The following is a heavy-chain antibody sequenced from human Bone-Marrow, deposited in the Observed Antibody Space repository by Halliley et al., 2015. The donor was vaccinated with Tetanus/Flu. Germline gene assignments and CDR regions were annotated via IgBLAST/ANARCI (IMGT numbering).Heavy chain of an antibody. Sequence: TLSLTCTVSGGSIGTYYWNWIRQPPGKGLEWIGYIYYSGRTNYKSSLKSRVTISIDTSKNKFSLKVRSVTAADTAVYYGARADGLGPFFIWGQGTVVTFSS. J-gene: IGHJ3*02. CDR2: IYYSGRT. V-gene: IGHV4-59*01. CDR3: ARADGLGPFFI. CDR1: GGSIGTYY. D-gene: IGHD3-10*01.